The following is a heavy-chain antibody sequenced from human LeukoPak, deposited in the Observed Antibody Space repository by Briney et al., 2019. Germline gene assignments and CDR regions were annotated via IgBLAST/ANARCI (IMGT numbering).Heavy chain of an antibody. J-gene: IGHJ4*02. Sequence: SVKVSCKASGGTFSSYAISWVRQAPGQGLEWMGGIIPIFGTANYAQKFQGRVTMTRDTSTSTVYMELSSLRSEDTAVYYCATAADPDGNFDYWGQGTLVTVSS. D-gene: IGHD2-2*01. CDR1: GGTFSSYA. CDR2: IIPIFGTA. V-gene: IGHV1-69*05. CDR3: ATAADPDGNFDY.